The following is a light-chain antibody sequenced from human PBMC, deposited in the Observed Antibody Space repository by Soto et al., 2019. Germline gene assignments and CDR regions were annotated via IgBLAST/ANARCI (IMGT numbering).Light chain of an antibody. J-gene: IGLJ2*01. CDR3: QVWDRSRDQVV. CDR2: DDS. Sequence: SYELTQPPSVSVAPGQTARITCGGNNIGNKAVHWYQQKPGQAPVLVVHDDSDRPSGIPERFFGANSGNTATLTISRVEAGDEADFYCQVWDRSRDQVVFGGGTKVTVL. CDR1: NIGNKA. V-gene: IGLV3-21*02.